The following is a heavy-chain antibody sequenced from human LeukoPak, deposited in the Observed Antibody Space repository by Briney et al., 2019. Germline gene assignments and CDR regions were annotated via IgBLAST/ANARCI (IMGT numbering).Heavy chain of an antibody. CDR2: ISAYNGNT. CDR1: GYTFTSYG. J-gene: IGHJ4*02. Sequence: ASVKVSCKASGYTFTSYGISWVRQAPGQGLEWMGWISAYNGNTNYAQKLQGRVTMTTDTSTSTAYMKLPSLRSDDTAVYYCARVRRYSSGWFDGYWGQGTLVTVSS. V-gene: IGHV1-18*01. CDR3: ARVRRYSSGWFDGY. D-gene: IGHD6-19*01.